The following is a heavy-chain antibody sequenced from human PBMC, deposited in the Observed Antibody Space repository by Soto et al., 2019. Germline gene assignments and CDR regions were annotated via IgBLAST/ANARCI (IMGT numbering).Heavy chain of an antibody. CDR1: GFTFSSYW. CDR2: INSDGSST. CDR3: AREVDGKGTAMD. D-gene: IGHD5-18*01. Sequence: EVPLVESGGGLVQPGGSLRLSCAASGFTFSSYWMHWVRQAPGKGLVWVSRINSDGSSTSYADSVKGRFTISRDNAKNTLYLQMNSLRAEDTAVYYCAREVDGKGTAMDWGQGTLVTVSS. V-gene: IGHV3-74*01. J-gene: IGHJ4*02.